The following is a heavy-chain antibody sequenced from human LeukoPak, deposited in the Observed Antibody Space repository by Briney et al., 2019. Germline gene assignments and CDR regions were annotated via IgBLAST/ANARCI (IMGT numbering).Heavy chain of an antibody. Sequence: GGSLRLSCAASGFTFSTYGMHWVRQAPGKGLEWVALITYDGYYKYYSDSVKGRFTISSDTPKNTLSLQMNSLRAEDTAVYYCARDLSPVVRASPMGYWGQGTLVTVSS. CDR3: ARDLSPVVRASPMGY. CDR1: GFTFSTYG. J-gene: IGHJ4*02. D-gene: IGHD3-10*01. CDR2: ITYDGYYK. V-gene: IGHV3-30*03.